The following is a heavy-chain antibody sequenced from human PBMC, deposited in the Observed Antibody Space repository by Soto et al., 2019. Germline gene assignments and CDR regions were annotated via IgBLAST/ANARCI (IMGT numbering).Heavy chain of an antibody. D-gene: IGHD2-15*01. V-gene: IGHV4-34*01. CDR2: INQSGIT. CDR1: GGSFSVYY. CDR3: ARESLPWVAVPVRQLKSTWWFDP. Sequence: QVHLQQWGAGLLRPSETLSLTCAVYGGSFSVYYWSWIRQTPGKGLEWIGEINQSGITRYNPSLESRVTISVDTSQSPFSMKLSFVTAADTAVYYCARESLPWVAVPVRQLKSTWWFDPWGQGTLVTVSS. J-gene: IGHJ5*02.